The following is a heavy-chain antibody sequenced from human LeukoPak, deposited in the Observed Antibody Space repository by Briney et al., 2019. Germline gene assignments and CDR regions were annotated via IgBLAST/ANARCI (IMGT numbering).Heavy chain of an antibody. V-gene: IGHV2-5*02. D-gene: IGHD3-22*01. Sequence: SGPTLVISTQTLTLTCTFSGFSLTTSGVGVGWFRQPPGQALEWLALIYWDDDKRYSPSLKRRLTITKDTSKNQVVLTMTNMDPVDTATYYRAHRLTESSGYAFDIWGQGTMVTVSS. CDR1: GFSLTTSGVG. CDR3: AHRLTESSGYAFDI. J-gene: IGHJ3*02. CDR2: IYWDDDK.